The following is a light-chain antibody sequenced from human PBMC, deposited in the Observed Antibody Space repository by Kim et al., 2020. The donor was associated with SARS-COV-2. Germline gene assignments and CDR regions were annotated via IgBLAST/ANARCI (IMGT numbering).Light chain of an antibody. V-gene: IGKV3-15*01. Sequence: SPGERATLACRASQSINSTLAWFQQKTGQAPRLLIYGASIRATGIPPRFSGSGSETEFTLTISNLQSEDFAVYYCQHYNNWLTWTFGQGTKVDIK. CDR2: GAS. CDR1: QSINST. CDR3: QHYNNWLTWT. J-gene: IGKJ1*01.